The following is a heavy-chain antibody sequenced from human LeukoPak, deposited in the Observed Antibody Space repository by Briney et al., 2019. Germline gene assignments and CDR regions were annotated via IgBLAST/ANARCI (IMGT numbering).Heavy chain of an antibody. Sequence: GGSLRLSCAASGFTFEDYGMHWVRQAPGKGLEWVAGIDWNSDQKGYGDSVKGRFTVSRDNVKKSLYLEMDSLRPGDTGFYYCVKGNRGALFGVVMGFDHWGQGAPVTVSS. V-gene: IGHV3-9*01. D-gene: IGHD3-3*01. J-gene: IGHJ4*02. CDR1: GFTFEDYG. CDR2: IDWNSDQK. CDR3: VKGNRGALFGVVMGFDH.